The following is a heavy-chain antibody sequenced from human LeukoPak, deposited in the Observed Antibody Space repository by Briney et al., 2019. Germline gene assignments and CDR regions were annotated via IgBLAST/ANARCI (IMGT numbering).Heavy chain of an antibody. Sequence: SETLSLTCTVSGGSISSYYWSWIRQPPGKGLEWIGYISYSGSTNYNPSLRSRVTISVDPSKNQFSLKLSSVTAADTAVYYCARDRYEDWYFDLWGRDALVTVSS. V-gene: IGHV4-59*01. D-gene: IGHD1-14*01. J-gene: IGHJ2*01. CDR3: ARDRYEDWYFDL. CDR1: GGSISSYY. CDR2: ISYSGST.